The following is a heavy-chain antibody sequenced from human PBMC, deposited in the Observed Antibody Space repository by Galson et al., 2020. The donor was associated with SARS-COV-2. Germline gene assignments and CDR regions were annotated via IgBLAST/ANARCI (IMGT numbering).Heavy chain of an antibody. CDR3: AKDQRLRSGYDRLDLGYGMDV. D-gene: IGHD5-12*01. CDR2: IWYDGSNK. CDR1: GFTFSSYG. J-gene: IGHJ6*02. Sequence: GGSLRLSCAASGFTFSSYGMHWVRQAPGKGLEWVAVIWYDGSNKYYADSVKGRFTISRDNSKNTLYLQMNSLRAEDTAVYYCAKDQRLRSGYDRLDLGYGMDVWGQGTTVTVSS. V-gene: IGHV3-33*06.